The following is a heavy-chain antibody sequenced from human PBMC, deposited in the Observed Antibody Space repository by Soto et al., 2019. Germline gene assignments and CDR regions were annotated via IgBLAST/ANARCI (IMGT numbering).Heavy chain of an antibody. D-gene: IGHD5-18*01. V-gene: IGHV4-61*01. CDR1: GGSVSSGSYY. J-gene: IGHJ4*02. Sequence: SETLSLTCTVSGGSVSSGSYYWSWIRQPPGKGLEWIGYMYYIGSTNYNPSLKSRVTISVDTSKNQFSLKLSSVTAADTAVYYCVSGTYTYGSVSHFDYWGQGTLVTVSS. CDR2: MYYIGST. CDR3: VSGTYTYGSVSHFDY.